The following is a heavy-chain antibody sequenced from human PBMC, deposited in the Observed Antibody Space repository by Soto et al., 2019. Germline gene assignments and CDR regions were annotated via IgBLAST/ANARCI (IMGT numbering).Heavy chain of an antibody. Sequence: SETLSLTCDVSGGSFTSNNWWTWVRQPPGQGPEWIGEIYRTGSTNYNPSLKSRVTISLDKSENQFSLKVTSLTAADTAVYYCASRDPGTSVDYWGQGTLVTVSS. V-gene: IGHV4-4*02. J-gene: IGHJ4*02. CDR3: ASRDPGTSVDY. CDR2: IYRTGST. CDR1: GGSFTSNNW. D-gene: IGHD1-7*01.